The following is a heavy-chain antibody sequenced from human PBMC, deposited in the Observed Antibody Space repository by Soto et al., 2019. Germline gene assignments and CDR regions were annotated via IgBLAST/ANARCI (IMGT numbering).Heavy chain of an antibody. V-gene: IGHV1-2*04. J-gene: IGHJ6*02. CDR1: GYTFTGYY. Sequence: ASVKVSFKASGYTFTGYYMHWVRQAPGQGLEWMGWINPNSGGTNYAQKFQGWVTMTRDTSISTAYMELSRLRSDDTAVYYCARVSARNSYYYGMDVWGQGTTVTVSS. CDR2: INPNSGGT. D-gene: IGHD1-1*01. CDR3: ARVSARNSYYYGMDV.